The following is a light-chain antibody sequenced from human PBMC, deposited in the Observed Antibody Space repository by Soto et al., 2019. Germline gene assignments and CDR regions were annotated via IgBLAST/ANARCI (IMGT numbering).Light chain of an antibody. CDR1: QSIRTW. J-gene: IGKJ1*01. CDR2: EAS. V-gene: IGKV1-5*01. CDR3: QQYSGEST. Sequence: DIQMTQSPSTLSASVGDRVTITCRASQSIRTWLAWYQQGPRKAPRLLIYEASTLQRGVPSRFSGSGSGTEFTLTITSLQPEDVATYYCQQYSGESTFGQATKVDIK.